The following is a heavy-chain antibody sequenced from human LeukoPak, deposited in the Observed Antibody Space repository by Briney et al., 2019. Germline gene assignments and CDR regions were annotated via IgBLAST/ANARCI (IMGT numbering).Heavy chain of an antibody. CDR2: IYYSGST. V-gene: IGHV4-59*01. CDR3: AREGGIAARPFDY. J-gene: IGHJ4*02. Sequence: SENLSLTCTVSGGSISSYYWSWIRQPPGKGREGIGYIYYSGSTNYNPSLKSRVTISVDTSKNQFSLKLSSVTAADTAVYYCAREGGIAARPFDYWGQGTLVTVSS. CDR1: GGSISSYY. D-gene: IGHD6-6*01.